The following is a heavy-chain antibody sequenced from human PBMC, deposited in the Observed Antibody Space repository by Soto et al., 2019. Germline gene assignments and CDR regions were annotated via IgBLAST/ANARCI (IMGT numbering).Heavy chain of an antibody. Sequence: EVQLVETGGGLIQPGGSLRLSCAASGFTVSSNYMSWVRQAPGKGLEWVSAISGSGGSTYYADSVKGRFTISRDNSKNTLYLQMNSLRAEDTAVYYCAKAYGSGSPDRADYWGQGTLVTVSS. CDR1: GFTVSSNY. V-gene: IGHV3-23*04. D-gene: IGHD3-10*01. CDR2: ISGSGGST. CDR3: AKAYGSGSPDRADY. J-gene: IGHJ4*02.